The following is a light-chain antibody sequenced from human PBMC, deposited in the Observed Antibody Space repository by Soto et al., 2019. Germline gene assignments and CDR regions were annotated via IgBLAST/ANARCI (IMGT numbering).Light chain of an antibody. J-gene: IGKJ1*01. Sequence: DIQLTHSPSSLSASVGDKVTITCRSSQSIRSYLNWVQQKPGKAPKLLIYDASSLQTGVPSRFSGSGSGTDFSLTISSLQPEDFATYYCQQSYSTPPWTFGQGTKVDIK. CDR2: DAS. CDR1: QSIRSY. V-gene: IGKV1-39*01. CDR3: QQSYSTPPWT.